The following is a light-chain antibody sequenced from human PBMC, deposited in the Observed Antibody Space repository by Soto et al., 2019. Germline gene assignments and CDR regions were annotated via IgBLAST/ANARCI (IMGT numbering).Light chain of an antibody. CDR3: CSYTGSSSSYV. CDR1: SSDVGGYDY. J-gene: IGLJ1*01. CDR2: EVS. Sequence: QSVLTQPASVSGSPGQSITISCTGTSSDVGGYDYVSCYQQHPGKAPKLMIYEVSNRPSGLSDRFSGSKSGNTASLTISGLHAEDEADYFCCSYTGSSSSYVFGTGTKVTVL. V-gene: IGLV2-14*01.